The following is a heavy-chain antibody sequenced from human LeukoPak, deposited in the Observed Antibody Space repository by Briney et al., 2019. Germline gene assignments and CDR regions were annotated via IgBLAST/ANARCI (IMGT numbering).Heavy chain of an antibody. J-gene: IGHJ4*02. D-gene: IGHD6-19*01. CDR1: GFTVSSNY. Sequence: GGSLRLSCAASGFTVSSNYMSWVRQAPGKGLEWVSVIYSGGSTYYADSVKGGFTISRDNSKNTLYLQMNSLRAEDTAVYYCASVNSGWYFVDYWGQGTLVTVSS. CDR3: ASVNSGWYFVDY. V-gene: IGHV3-66*01. CDR2: IYSGGST.